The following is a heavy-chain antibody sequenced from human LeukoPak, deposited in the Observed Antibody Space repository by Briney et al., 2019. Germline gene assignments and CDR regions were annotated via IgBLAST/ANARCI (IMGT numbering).Heavy chain of an antibody. CDR3: AREHTMSHAFDI. V-gene: IGHV3-33*01. CDR1: GFTFSSYG. CDR2: IWYDGSEK. D-gene: IGHD3-22*01. Sequence: PGGSLRLSCAASGFTFSSYGMHWVRQAPGKGLEWVAVIWYDGSEKYYGDFVKGRFTISRDNAKNTLYLQMNSLRAEDTAVYYCAREHTMSHAFDIWGQGTMVTVSS. J-gene: IGHJ3*02.